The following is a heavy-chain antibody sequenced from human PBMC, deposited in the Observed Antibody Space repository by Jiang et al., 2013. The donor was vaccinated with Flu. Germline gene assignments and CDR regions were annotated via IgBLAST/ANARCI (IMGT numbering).Heavy chain of an antibody. CDR1: GGTFSSYA. D-gene: IGHD3-22*01. Sequence: SGAEVKKPGSSVKVSCKASGGTFSSYAISWVRQAPGQGLEWMGGIIPIFGTANYAQKFQGRVTITADESTSTAYMELSSLRSEDTAVYYCATLFDYDSSAPDAFDIWGQGTMVTVSS. CDR3: ATLFDYDSSAPDAFDI. J-gene: IGHJ3*02. V-gene: IGHV1-69*01. CDR2: IIPIFGTA.